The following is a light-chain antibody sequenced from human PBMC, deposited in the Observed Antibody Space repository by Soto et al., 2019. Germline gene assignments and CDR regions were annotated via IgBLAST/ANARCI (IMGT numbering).Light chain of an antibody. J-gene: IGKJ2*01. CDR1: QSVSSSY. Sequence: EIVLTQSPGTLSLSPGERATLSCRASQSVSSSYLAWHQQKPGQAPRLLIYGASSRATGIPDRFSGSGSGTDFSLIISRMEPEDFAVYYCQQYGSSPPYTFGQGTKLEIK. V-gene: IGKV3-20*01. CDR3: QQYGSSPPYT. CDR2: GAS.